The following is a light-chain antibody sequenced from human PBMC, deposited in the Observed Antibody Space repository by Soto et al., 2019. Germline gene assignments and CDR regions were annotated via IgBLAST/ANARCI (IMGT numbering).Light chain of an antibody. J-gene: IGKJ5*01. CDR2: DAS. V-gene: IGKV3-11*01. Sequence: EIVLTQSPATLSLSPGERATLSCRASQSVSKYLAWYQQKPGQPPRLLIYDASNRATGIPARFSGSGSGTYFTLSISSLEPEDFAVYYCQQRSNWPPITFGQGTRLEIK. CDR1: QSVSKY. CDR3: QQRSNWPPIT.